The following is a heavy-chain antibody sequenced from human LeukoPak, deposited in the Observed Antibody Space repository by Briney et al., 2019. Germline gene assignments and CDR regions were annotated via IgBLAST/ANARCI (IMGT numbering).Heavy chain of an antibody. Sequence: GGTLRLSCAASGFTFNRYGMSWVRQAPGKGLEWVSGISASGANRYYADSVKGRFTISRDNAKNSLYLQMNSLRAEDTALYYCASSRGWEFAEYFQHWGQGTLVTVSS. J-gene: IGHJ1*01. CDR3: ASSRGWEFAEYFQH. V-gene: IGHV3-21*04. CDR1: GFTFNRYG. D-gene: IGHD3-10*01. CDR2: ISASGANR.